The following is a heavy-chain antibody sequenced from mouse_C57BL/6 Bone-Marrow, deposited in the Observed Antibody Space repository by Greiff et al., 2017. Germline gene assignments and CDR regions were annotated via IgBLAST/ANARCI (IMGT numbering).Heavy chain of an antibody. D-gene: IGHD1-1*01. CDR2: IHPNSGST. CDR3: ASDYGSSSWCAY. Sequence: VQLQQSGAELVKPGASVKLSCKASGYTFTSYWMHWVKQRPGQGLEWIGMIHPNSGSTNYNEKFKSKATLTVDKSSSTAYMQLSSLTSEDSAVYYCASDYGSSSWCAYWGQGTLVTVSA. V-gene: IGHV1-64*01. CDR1: GYTFTSYW. J-gene: IGHJ3*01.